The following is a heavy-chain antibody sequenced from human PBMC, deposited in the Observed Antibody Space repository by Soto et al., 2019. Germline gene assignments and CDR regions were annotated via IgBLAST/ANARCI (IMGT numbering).Heavy chain of an antibody. J-gene: IGHJ3*02. Sequence: GESLKISCAASGFTFSNYAMSWVRQAPGKGLEWVSGIGSSGGTTHLADSVKGRFTISRDNSKNTLYLQMNSLRVEDTAVYYCGKDPNGDYIGAFDIWGQGTMVTVSS. CDR2: IGSSGGTT. CDR1: GFTFSNYA. D-gene: IGHD4-17*01. V-gene: IGHV3-23*01. CDR3: GKDPNGDYIGAFDI.